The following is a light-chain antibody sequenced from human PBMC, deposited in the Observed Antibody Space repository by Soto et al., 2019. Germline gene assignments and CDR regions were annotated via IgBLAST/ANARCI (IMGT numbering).Light chain of an antibody. Sequence: QSALTQPASVSGSPGQSITISCTGTSSDVGSYTYVSWYQQPPGKAPNLMIYGVSDRPSGISSRFSGSKSGNTTSLTISGLQTEDEADNYFSSYTYSITLFGTGTKLTVL. J-gene: IGLJ1*01. V-gene: IGLV2-14*01. CDR1: SSDVGSYTY. CDR3: SSYTYSITL. CDR2: GVS.